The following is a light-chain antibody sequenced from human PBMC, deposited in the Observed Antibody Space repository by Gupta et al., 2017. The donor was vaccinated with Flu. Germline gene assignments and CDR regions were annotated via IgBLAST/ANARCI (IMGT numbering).Light chain of an antibody. CDR3: QQRSSWPHT. CDR2: DAP. V-gene: IGKV3-11*01. J-gene: IGKJ4*01. Sequence: IVMTQSPATLSSSPGERATLSCRASQSVSTYLAWYHQEPGQSPRLLIYDAPKRATGIPASFSGSGSGTDFTLTISSLEPEDLAVYYCQQRSSWPHTFGRGTKVEIK. CDR1: QSVSTY.